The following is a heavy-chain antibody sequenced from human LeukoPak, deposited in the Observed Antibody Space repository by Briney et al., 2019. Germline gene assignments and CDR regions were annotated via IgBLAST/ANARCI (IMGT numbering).Heavy chain of an antibody. CDR1: GGTFSSYA. J-gene: IGHJ4*02. CDR2: IIPIFGTA. Sequence: SVKVSCKASGGTFSSYAISWVRQAPGQGLEWMGGIIPIFGTANYAQKFQGRVTITTDESTSTAYMELSSLRSEDTAVYYCARAPRVGATNGPFDYWGQGTLDTVSS. D-gene: IGHD1-26*01. CDR3: ARAPRVGATNGPFDY. V-gene: IGHV1-69*05.